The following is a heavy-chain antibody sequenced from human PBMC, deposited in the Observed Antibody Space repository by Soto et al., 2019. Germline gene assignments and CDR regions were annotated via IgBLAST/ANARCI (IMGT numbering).Heavy chain of an antibody. Sequence: QLQLQASGSGLVKPSQTLSLTCAVSGGSISSGGYSWNWIRQPPGKGLEWIGYIYHSGSTYYNPSLKSRVSISVDTSKNQFSLKLRSVTAADTAVYFCAREDGTTVRYFDLWGRGTLVTVSP. J-gene: IGHJ2*01. D-gene: IGHD1-7*01. CDR3: AREDGTTVRYFDL. CDR2: IYHSGST. CDR1: GGSISSGGYS. V-gene: IGHV4-30-2*01.